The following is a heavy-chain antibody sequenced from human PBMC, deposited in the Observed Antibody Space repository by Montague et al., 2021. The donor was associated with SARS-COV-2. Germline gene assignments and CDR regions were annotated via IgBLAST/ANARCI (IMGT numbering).Heavy chain of an antibody. V-gene: IGHV2-70*01. CDR3: ARSYGTTVVTRAFDY. J-gene: IGHJ4*02. CDR1: GFSLSTSGMC. Sequence: PALVKSTQTLTLTCTFSGFSLSTSGMCVSWIRQPPGKALEWLTLIDWXDDEYYSTSLETRLTISKDTSKNQVVLTMTNMDPVDTATYYCARSYGTTVVTRAFDYWGQGTLVTVSS. D-gene: IGHD4-23*01. CDR2: IDWXDDE.